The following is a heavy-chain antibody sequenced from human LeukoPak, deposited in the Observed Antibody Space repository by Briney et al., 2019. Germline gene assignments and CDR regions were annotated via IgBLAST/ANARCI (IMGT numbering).Heavy chain of an antibody. CDR2: ISYDGSNK. J-gene: IGHJ4*02. D-gene: IGHD6-19*01. V-gene: IGHV3-30*18. CDR3: AKLAYEAVAGFDY. Sequence: GGSLRLSCAASGFTFSSYGMHWVRQAPGKGLEWVAVISYDGSNKYYADSVKGRFTISRDNSKNTLYLQMNSLRAEDTAVYYCAKLAYEAVAGFDYWGQGTLVTVSS. CDR1: GFTFSSYG.